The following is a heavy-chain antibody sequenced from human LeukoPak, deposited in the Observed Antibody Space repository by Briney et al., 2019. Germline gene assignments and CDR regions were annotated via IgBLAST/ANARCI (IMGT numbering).Heavy chain of an antibody. J-gene: IGHJ4*02. D-gene: IGHD5-24*01. Sequence: GGSLRLSCAASGFTFSGSALHWVRQASGKGLEWVGRIRSTANGYATAYAASVKGRFIISRDNSKNTLYLQMNRPRAEDTAVYYCARDGRMATTDTEQFDYWGQGTLVTVSS. CDR3: ARDGRMATTDTEQFDY. CDR2: IRSTANGYAT. CDR1: GFTFSGSA. V-gene: IGHV3-73*01.